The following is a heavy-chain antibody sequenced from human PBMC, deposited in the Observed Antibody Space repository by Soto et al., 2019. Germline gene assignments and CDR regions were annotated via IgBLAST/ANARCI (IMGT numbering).Heavy chain of an antibody. D-gene: IGHD6-19*01. J-gene: IGHJ3*02. Sequence: GGSLRLSCAASGFTFSSYSMNWVRQAPGKGLEWVSSISSSSSYIYYADSVKGRFTISRDNAKNSLYLQMNSLRAEDTAVYYCARDQWLWLPSDAFDIWGQGTMVTVSS. CDR1: GFTFSSYS. V-gene: IGHV3-21*01. CDR3: ARDQWLWLPSDAFDI. CDR2: ISSSSSYI.